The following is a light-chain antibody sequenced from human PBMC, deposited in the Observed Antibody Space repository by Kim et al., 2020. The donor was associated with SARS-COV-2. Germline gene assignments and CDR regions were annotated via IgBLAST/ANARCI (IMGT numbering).Light chain of an antibody. CDR3: QQYGRSWT. CDR1: QSVYTNS. V-gene: IGKV3-20*01. J-gene: IGKJ1*01. CDR2: DAS. Sequence: EIVLTQSPDTLSLSPGERVTLSCRASQSVYTNSLAWFQQKPGQAPRLLIYDASSRASGVPDRFSGSGSGTDFTLTISRLEPEDFAVYYCQQYGRSWTFGQGTKVDIK.